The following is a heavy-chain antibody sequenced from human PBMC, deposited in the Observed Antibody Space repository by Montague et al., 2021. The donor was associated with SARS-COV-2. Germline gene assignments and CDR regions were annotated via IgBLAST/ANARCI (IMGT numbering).Heavy chain of an antibody. CDR1: GFTFSGYW. Sequence: SLRLSCAASGFTFSGYWMSWVRQAPGKGLEWVANIKHDESEKYYVDSVKGRFTISRDNAKNSLYLQVNSLRAEDTAVYYCAREKARITIFGAPRGYMDAWGKGTTVTVSS. CDR2: IKHDESEK. J-gene: IGHJ6*03. D-gene: IGHD3-3*01. V-gene: IGHV3-7*01. CDR3: AREKARITIFGAPRGYMDA.